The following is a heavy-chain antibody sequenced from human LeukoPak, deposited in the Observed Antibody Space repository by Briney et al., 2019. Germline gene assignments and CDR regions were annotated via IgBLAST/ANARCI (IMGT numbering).Heavy chain of an antibody. D-gene: IGHD3-22*01. CDR3: ASSGEYYYDSSGYYKYFQH. CDR2: MNPNSGNT. J-gene: IGHJ1*01. Sequence: ASVKISCKASGYTFTSYDINWVRQAPGQGLEWMGWMNPNSGNTGYAQKFQGRVTMTRNTSISTAYMELSSLRSEDTAVYYCASSGEYYYDSSGYYKYFQHWGQGTLVTVSS. V-gene: IGHV1-8*01. CDR1: GYTFTSYD.